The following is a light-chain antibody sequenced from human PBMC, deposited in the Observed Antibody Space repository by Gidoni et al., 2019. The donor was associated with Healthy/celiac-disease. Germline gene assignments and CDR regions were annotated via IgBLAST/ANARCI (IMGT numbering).Light chain of an antibody. V-gene: IGLV3-21*04. CDR3: QVWDSSSDHPWV. CDR1: NIGSKS. CDR2: YDS. Sequence: SYVLTQPPSVSVAQGKTARITCGGNNIGSKSVHWYQQKPGQAPVLVIYYDSDRPSGIPERFSGSNSGNTATLTISRVEAGDEADDYCQVWDSSSDHPWVFGGGTKLTVL. J-gene: IGLJ3*02.